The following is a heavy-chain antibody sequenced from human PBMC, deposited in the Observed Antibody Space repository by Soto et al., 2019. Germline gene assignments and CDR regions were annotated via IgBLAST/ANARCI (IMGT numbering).Heavy chain of an antibody. CDR2: IKSKTDGGTT. CDR1: GFTFSNAW. Sequence: GGSLRLSCAASGFTFSNAWMSWVRQAPGKGLEWVGRIKSKTDGGTTDYAAPVKGRFTISRDDSKNTLYLQMNSLKTEDTAVYYCTTASGDYGDKQSNYYYYYYMDVWGKGTTVTVSS. CDR3: TTASGDYGDKQSNYYYYYYMDV. D-gene: IGHD4-17*01. J-gene: IGHJ6*03. V-gene: IGHV3-15*01.